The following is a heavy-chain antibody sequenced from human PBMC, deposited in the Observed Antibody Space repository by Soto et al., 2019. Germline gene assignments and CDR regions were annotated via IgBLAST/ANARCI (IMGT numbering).Heavy chain of an antibody. J-gene: IGHJ6*01. CDR1: GGSISRGDYY. V-gene: IGHV4-30-4*01. D-gene: IGHD6-13*01. Sequence: SETLSLPCTVSGGSISRGDYYWRWIRQPPGQGLERLGYIYYSGTTSYNPSLKSRVTISVDTSKHQFYMKLSSVPAADTAVYYCARDLMAAAGTWGYGMEVWGQGTTVTVSS. CDR3: ARDLMAAAGTWGYGMEV. CDR2: IYYSGTT.